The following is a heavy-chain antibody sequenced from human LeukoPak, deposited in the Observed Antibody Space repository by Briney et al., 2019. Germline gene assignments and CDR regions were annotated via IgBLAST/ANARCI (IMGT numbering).Heavy chain of an antibody. Sequence: GASVKVSCKASGYTFTSYDINWVRQAPGQGLEWMGIINPSGGSTSYAQKFQGRVTMTRDTSTSTVYMELSSLRSEDTAVYYCARVMGITIFGVVIYNWFDPWGQGTLVTVSS. CDR3: ARVMGITIFGVVIYNWFDP. D-gene: IGHD3-3*01. CDR2: INPSGGST. J-gene: IGHJ5*02. CDR1: GYTFTSYD. V-gene: IGHV1-46*03.